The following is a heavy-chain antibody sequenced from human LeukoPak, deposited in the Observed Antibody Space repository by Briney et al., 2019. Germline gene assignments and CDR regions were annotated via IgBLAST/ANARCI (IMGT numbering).Heavy chain of an antibody. CDR2: IYYSGST. CDR3: ARVEGTVAGTMLPFRSFDY. CDR1: GGSISSGSYY. D-gene: IGHD6-19*01. Sequence: PSETLSLTCTVSGGSISSGSYYWSWIRQPPGKGLEWIGYIYYSGSTNYNPSLKSRVTISVDTSKNQFSLKLSSVTAADTAVYYCARVEGTVAGTMLPFRSFDYWGQGTLVTVSS. V-gene: IGHV4-61*01. J-gene: IGHJ4*02.